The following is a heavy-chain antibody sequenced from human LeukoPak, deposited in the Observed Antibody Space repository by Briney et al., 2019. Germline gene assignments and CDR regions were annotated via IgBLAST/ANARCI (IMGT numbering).Heavy chain of an antibody. V-gene: IGHV4-34*01. Sequence: PSETLSLTCAVYGGSFSGYYWSWIRQPPGKGLEWIGEINHSGSTNYNPSLKSRVTISVDTSKNQFSLKLSSVTAADTAVYYCARKFRGNFDYWGQGTLVTVSP. CDR1: GGSFSGYY. CDR2: INHSGST. J-gene: IGHJ4*02. CDR3: ARKFRGNFDY. D-gene: IGHD3-10*01.